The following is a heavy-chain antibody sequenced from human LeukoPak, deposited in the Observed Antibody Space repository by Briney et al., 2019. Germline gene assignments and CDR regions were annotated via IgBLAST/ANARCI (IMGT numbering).Heavy chain of an antibody. CDR2: ISAYNGNT. CDR3: ARDRYYDILTGHDY. V-gene: IGHV1-18*01. D-gene: IGHD3-9*01. CDR1: GYTFTSYG. Sequence: ASVKVSCTASGYTFTSYGISWVRQAPGQGLEWMGWISAYNGNTNYAQKLQGRVTMTTDTSTSTAYMELRSLRSDDTAVYYCARDRYYDILTGHDYWGQGTLVTVSS. J-gene: IGHJ4*02.